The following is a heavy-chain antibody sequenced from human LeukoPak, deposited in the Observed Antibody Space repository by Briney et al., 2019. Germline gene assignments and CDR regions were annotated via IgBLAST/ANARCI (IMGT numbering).Heavy chain of an antibody. CDR3: ARLGGLYNWLDP. V-gene: IGHV4-39*01. CDR2: VSSSGTT. J-gene: IGHJ5*02. Sequence: SETLSITCTVSGGSIISSLCHRGWIRQSPEKGLEWIGTVSSSGTTDYNPSLESRLTLSVDTSKNQFSLRLNSVTVADTAVYFCARLGGLYNWLDPWGQGTLVTVSS. CDR1: GGSIISSLCH.